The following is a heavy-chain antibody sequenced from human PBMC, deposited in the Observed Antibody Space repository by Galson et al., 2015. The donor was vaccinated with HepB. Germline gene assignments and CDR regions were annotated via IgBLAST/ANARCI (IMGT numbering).Heavy chain of an antibody. V-gene: IGHV5-10-1*01. CDR1: GYSFTSYW. D-gene: IGHD2-2*01. Sequence: QSGAEVKKPGESLRISCKGSGYSFTSYWISWVRQMPGKGLEWMGRIDPSDSYTNFSPSFQGHVTISADKSISTAYLQWSSLKASDTAMYYCARDTFYCSSTSCKTYWYFDLWGRGTLVTVSS. CDR2: IDPSDSYT. J-gene: IGHJ2*01. CDR3: ARDTFYCSSTSCKTYWYFDL.